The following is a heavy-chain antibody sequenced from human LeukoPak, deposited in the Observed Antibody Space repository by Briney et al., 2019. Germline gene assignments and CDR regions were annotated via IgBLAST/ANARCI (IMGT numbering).Heavy chain of an antibody. CDR3: ARERGDPVAGTIWFDP. D-gene: IGHD6-19*01. J-gene: IGHJ5*02. CDR1: GFTFSSYW. V-gene: IGHV3-74*01. CDR2: INSDGSST. Sequence: GGSLRLSCAASGFTFSSYWMHWVRQAPGKGLVWASRINSDGSSTSYADSVKGRFTISRDNAKNTLYLQMNSLRAEDTAVYYCARERGDPVAGTIWFDPWGQGTLVTVSS.